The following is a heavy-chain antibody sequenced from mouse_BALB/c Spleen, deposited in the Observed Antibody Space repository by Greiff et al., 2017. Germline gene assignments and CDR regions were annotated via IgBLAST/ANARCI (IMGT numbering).Heavy chain of an antibody. V-gene: IGHV1-82*01. CDR1: GYAFSSSW. CDR3: TRRIYGSLYYAMDY. D-gene: IGHD1-1*01. J-gene: IGHJ4*01. Sequence: VQLQQSGPELVKPGASVKISCKASGYAFSSSWMNWVKQRPGQGLEWIGRIYPGDGDTNYNGKFKGKATLTADKSSSTAYMQLSSLTSVDSAVYYCTRRIYGSLYYAMDYWGQGTSVTVSS. CDR2: IYPGDGDT.